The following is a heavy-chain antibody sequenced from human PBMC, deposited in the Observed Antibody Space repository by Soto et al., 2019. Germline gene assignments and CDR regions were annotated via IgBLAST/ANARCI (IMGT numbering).Heavy chain of an antibody. CDR3: AKDWGRYCSGRTCYLFDY. Sequence: QVQLVESGGGVVQPGTSLRLSCAASGFTFSSYVMHWVRQAPGKGLEWVAVISYDGTNKYYSDSVKGRFTISRDNSKNTLDLQMSGLRAEDTAVYYCAKDWGRYCSGRTCYLFDYWGQGTLVTVSS. J-gene: IGHJ4*02. CDR2: ISYDGTNK. V-gene: IGHV3-30*18. CDR1: GFTFSSYV. D-gene: IGHD2-15*01.